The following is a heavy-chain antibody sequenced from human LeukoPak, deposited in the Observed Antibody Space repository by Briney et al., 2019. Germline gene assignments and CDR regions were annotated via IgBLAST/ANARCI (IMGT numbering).Heavy chain of an antibody. D-gene: IGHD2-8*01. V-gene: IGHV4-39*07. CDR2: INHSGST. CDR1: GGSISSSSYY. J-gene: IGHJ3*02. Sequence: SETLSLTCTVSGGSISSSSYYWSWIRQPPGKGLEWIGEINHSGSTNYNPSLKSRVTISVDTSKDQFSLKLSSVTAADTAVYYCARAGVDAFDIWGQGTMVTVSS. CDR3: ARAGVDAFDI.